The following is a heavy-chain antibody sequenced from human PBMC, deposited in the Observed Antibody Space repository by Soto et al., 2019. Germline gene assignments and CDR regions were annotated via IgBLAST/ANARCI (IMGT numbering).Heavy chain of an antibody. Sequence: PSETLSLTCAVYGGSFSGYYWSWIRQPPGKGLEWIGEINHSGSTNYNPSLTSRVTISVDTSKNQFSLKLSSVTAADTAVYYCARVGYSSSVPLFDYWGQGTLVTVSS. CDR1: GGSFSGYY. CDR3: ARVGYSSSVPLFDY. J-gene: IGHJ4*02. CDR2: INHSGST. V-gene: IGHV4-34*01. D-gene: IGHD6-6*01.